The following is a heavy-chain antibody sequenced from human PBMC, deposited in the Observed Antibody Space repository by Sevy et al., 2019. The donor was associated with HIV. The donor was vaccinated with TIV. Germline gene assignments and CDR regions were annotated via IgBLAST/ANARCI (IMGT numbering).Heavy chain of an antibody. Sequence: SETLSLTCTVSGGSISSSSFFWGWIRQSPGKGLEWIGSIYSSGTTYYNPSLKSRLRMSVNTSKNQLSLNLNSVTADVAAMYFFTRHLGSGAVASDYWGPGTLVTVSS. CDR1: GGSISSSSFF. J-gene: IGHJ4*02. CDR2: IYSSGTT. CDR3: TRHLGSGAVASDY. V-gene: IGHV4-39*01. D-gene: IGHD6-19*01.